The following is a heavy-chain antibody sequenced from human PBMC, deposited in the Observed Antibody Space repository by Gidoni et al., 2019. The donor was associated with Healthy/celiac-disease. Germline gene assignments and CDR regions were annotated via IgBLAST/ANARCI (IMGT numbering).Heavy chain of an antibody. CDR2: IYYSGST. Sequence: QVQLQESGPGLVKPSETLSLPCTVSGGSISSYYWSWIRQPPGKGLEWIGYIYYSGSTNYNPSLKSRVTISVDTSKNQFSLKLSSVTAADTAVYYCARIMRHIVVVTAIPGWFDPWGQGTLVTVSS. D-gene: IGHD2-21*02. J-gene: IGHJ5*02. CDR1: GGSISSYY. V-gene: IGHV4-59*01. CDR3: ARIMRHIVVVTAIPGWFDP.